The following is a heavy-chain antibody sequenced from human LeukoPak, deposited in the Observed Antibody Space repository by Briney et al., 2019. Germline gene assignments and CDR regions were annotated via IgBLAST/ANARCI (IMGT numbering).Heavy chain of an antibody. CDR1: GGTFSSYA. V-gene: IGHV1-69*13. Sequence: SVKVSCKASGGTFSSYAISWVRQAPGQGLEWMGGIIPIFGTANYAQKFQGRVTITADESTSTAYMELSSPRSEDTAVYYCATGGGNYYDSSGSPGVDIWGQGTMVTVSS. CDR3: ATGGGNYYDSSGSPGVDI. D-gene: IGHD3-22*01. J-gene: IGHJ3*02. CDR2: IIPIFGTA.